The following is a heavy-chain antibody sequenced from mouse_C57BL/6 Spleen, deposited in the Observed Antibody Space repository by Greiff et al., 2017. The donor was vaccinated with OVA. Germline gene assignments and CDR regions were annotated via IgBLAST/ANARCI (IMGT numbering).Heavy chain of an antibody. CDR2: IDPEDGET. CDR3: ARGDDGYYPAWFAY. CDR1: GFNIKDYY. V-gene: IGHV14-2*01. J-gene: IGHJ3*01. D-gene: IGHD2-3*01. Sequence: VQLQQSGAELVKPGASVKLSCTASGFNIKDYYMHWVKQRTEQGLEWIGRIDPEDGETKYAPQFQGKATITADTSSNTAYLQLSSLTSEDTAVYYCARGDDGYYPAWFAYWGQGTLVTVSA.